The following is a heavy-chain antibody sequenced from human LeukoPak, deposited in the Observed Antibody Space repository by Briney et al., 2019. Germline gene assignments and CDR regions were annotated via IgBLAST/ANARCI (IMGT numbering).Heavy chain of an antibody. CDR1: GFTFDDYA. J-gene: IGHJ3*02. Sequence: GGSLRLSCAASGFTFDDYAMHWVRQAPGKGLEWVSGISWNSGSIGYADSVKGRFTISRDNAKNSLYLQMNSLRAEDTALYYCAKEPGIAAADDAFDIWDQGTMVTVSS. CDR3: AKEPGIAAADDAFDI. D-gene: IGHD6-13*01. CDR2: ISWNSGSI. V-gene: IGHV3-9*01.